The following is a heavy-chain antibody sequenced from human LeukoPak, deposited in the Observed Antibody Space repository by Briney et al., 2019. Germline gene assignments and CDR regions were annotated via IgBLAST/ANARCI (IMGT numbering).Heavy chain of an antibody. CDR1: GGSISSYY. CDR3: ARGLQYQLLYDY. CDR2: IYYSGST. J-gene: IGHJ4*02. D-gene: IGHD2-2*02. Sequence: SEALSLTCTVSGGSISSYYWSWIRQPPGKALEWIGYIYYSGSTNYNPSLKSRVTISVDTSKNQFSLKLSSVTAADTAVYYCARGLQYQLLYDYWGQGTLVTVSS. V-gene: IGHV4-59*01.